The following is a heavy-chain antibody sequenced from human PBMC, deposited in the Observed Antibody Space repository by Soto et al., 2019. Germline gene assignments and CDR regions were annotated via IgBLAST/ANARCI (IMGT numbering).Heavy chain of an antibody. D-gene: IGHD4-4*01. CDR3: ARDRRLHL. Sequence: SETLSLTCTVSGGSISSGGYYWSWIRQPPGKGLEWIGYIYYSGSTNYNPSLKSRVTISVDTSKNQFSLKLSSVTAADTAVYYCARDRRLHLWGQGTLVTVSS. J-gene: IGHJ4*02. V-gene: IGHV4-61*08. CDR2: IYYSGST. CDR1: GGSISSGGYY.